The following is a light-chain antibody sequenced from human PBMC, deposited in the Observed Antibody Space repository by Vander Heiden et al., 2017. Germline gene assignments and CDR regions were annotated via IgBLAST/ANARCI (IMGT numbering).Light chain of an antibody. Sequence: DLQMTQSPSSLSASVGARVTITCRASQGISNYLAWYQQKPGKVPKLLIYAASTLQSGVPSRFSGSGSGTDFTLTISSLQPEDVASYYCQDYNSSPQTFGQGTKVEIK. CDR2: AAS. CDR3: QDYNSSPQT. J-gene: IGKJ1*01. V-gene: IGKV1-27*01. CDR1: QGISNY.